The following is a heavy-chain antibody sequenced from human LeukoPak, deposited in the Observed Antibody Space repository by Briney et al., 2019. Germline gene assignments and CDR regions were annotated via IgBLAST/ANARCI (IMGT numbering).Heavy chain of an antibody. CDR2: ISAYNGDT. D-gene: IGHD3-10*01. V-gene: IGHV1-18*01. CDR1: GYTFINYG. Sequence: ASVKVPCKASGYTFINYGISWVRQAPGQGLEWMGWISAYNGDTNYAQKVQGRVTMTTETSTSTVYMELRSLRSDDTAVYYCARHYDAGKDDAFHIWGQGTMVTVSS. CDR3: ARHYDAGKDDAFHI. J-gene: IGHJ3*02.